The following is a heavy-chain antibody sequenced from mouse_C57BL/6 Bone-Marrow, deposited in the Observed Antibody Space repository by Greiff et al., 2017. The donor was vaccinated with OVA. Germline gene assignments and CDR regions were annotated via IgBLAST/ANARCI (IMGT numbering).Heavy chain of an antibody. V-gene: IGHV1-50*01. CDR3: ARDDYDGPRFAY. CDR1: GYTFTSYW. CDR2: IDPSDSYT. D-gene: IGHD2-4*01. Sequence: QVQLQQPGAELVKPGASVKLSCKASGYTFTSYWMQWVKQRPGQGLEWIGEIDPSDSYTNYNQKFKGEATLTVDTSSSTAYMQLSSLTSEDSAVYYCARDDYDGPRFAYWGQGTLVTVSA. J-gene: IGHJ3*01.